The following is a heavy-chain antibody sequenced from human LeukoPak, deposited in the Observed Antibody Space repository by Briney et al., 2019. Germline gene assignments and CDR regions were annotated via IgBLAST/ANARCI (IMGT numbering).Heavy chain of an antibody. V-gene: IGHV1-2*02. CDR2: INPNSGGT. J-gene: IGHJ4*02. CDR3: ARVGATYSYGPFDY. CDR1: GYTFTGYY. Sequence: GASVKVSCKASGYTFTGYYMHWVRQAPGQGLEWMGWINPNSGGTNYAQKFQGRVTMTRDTSTSTAYMELSRLRSDGTAVYYCARVGATYSYGPFDYWGQGTLVTVSS. D-gene: IGHD5-18*01.